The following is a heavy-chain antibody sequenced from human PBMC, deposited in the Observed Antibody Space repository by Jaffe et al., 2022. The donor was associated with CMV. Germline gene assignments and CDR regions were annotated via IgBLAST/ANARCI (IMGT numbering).Heavy chain of an antibody. J-gene: IGHJ6*02. CDR3: AREGPVTWIQLWHTGDYGMDV. CDR1: GGSFSGYY. V-gene: IGHV4-34*01. Sequence: QVQLQQWGAGLLKPSETLSLTCAVYGGSFSGYYWSWIRQPPGKGLEWIGEINHSGSTNYNPSLKSRVTISVDTSKNQFSLKLSSVTAADTAVYYCAREGPVTWIQLWHTGDYGMDVWGQGTTVTVSS. CDR2: INHSGST. D-gene: IGHD5-18*01.